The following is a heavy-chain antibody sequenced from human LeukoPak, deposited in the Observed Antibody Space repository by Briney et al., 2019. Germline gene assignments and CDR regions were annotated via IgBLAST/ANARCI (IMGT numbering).Heavy chain of an antibody. CDR2: ISYDGSNK. Sequence: GGSLRLSCAASGFTFSSYGMHWVRQAPGKGLEWVAVISYDGSNKYYADSVKGRFTISRDNSKNTLYLQMNSLRAEDTAVYYCARDEFYYYDSSLMSPLYWGQGTLVTVSS. D-gene: IGHD3-22*01. CDR1: GFTFSSYG. J-gene: IGHJ4*02. CDR3: ARDEFYYYDSSLMSPLY. V-gene: IGHV3-30*03.